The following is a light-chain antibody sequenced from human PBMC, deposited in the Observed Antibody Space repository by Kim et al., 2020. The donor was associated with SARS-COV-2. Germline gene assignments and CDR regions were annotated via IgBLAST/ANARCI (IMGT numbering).Light chain of an antibody. J-gene: IGLJ1*01. V-gene: IGLV3-1*01. CDR3: QAWDSSTVV. Sequence: SYELTQPHSVSVSPGQTASITCSGDKLGDKYACWYQQKPGQSPVLVIYQDTKRPSGIPERFSGSNSGNTATLTISGTQAMDEADYYCQAWDSSTVVFGTG. CDR2: QDT. CDR1: KLGDKY.